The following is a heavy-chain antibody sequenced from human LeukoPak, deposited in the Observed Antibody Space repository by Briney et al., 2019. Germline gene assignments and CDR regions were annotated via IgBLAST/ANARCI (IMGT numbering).Heavy chain of an antibody. J-gene: IGHJ4*02. CDR1: GFTFRTYA. Sequence: GGSLRLSCAASGFTFRTYAMHWVRQAPGKGLEWVAVISVDGSNKYYADSVKGRFTISRDNAKNSLYLQMNSLRAEDTAVYNCARIGYSSSSLDFWGRGTLVTVSS. CDR3: ARIGYSSSSLDF. D-gene: IGHD6-6*01. CDR2: ISVDGSNK. V-gene: IGHV3-30*04.